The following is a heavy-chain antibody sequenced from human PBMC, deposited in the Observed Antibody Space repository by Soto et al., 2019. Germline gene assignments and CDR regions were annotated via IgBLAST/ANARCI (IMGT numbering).Heavy chain of an antibody. V-gene: IGHV2-26*01. CDR2: IFSNDEK. CDR3: ARIRLSYGYGSEYYFDY. J-gene: IGHJ4*02. Sequence: QVTLKESGPVLVKPTETLTLTCTVSGFSLSNARMGVSWIRQPPGKALEWLPHIFSNDEKSYSTSLKSRLTISKDTSKSQVVLTMTNMDPVDTATYYCARIRLSYGYGSEYYFDYWGQGTLVTVSS. D-gene: IGHD5-18*01. CDR1: GFSLSNARMG.